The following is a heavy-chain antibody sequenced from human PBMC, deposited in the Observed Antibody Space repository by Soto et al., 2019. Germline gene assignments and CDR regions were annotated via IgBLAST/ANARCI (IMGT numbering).Heavy chain of an antibody. J-gene: IGHJ4*02. D-gene: IGHD3-22*01. CDR1: GYTFTGYY. V-gene: IGHV1-2*02. CDR3: ARVYYYDSRRTLDY. Sequence: GASVKVSCKASGYTFTGYYMHWVRQAPGQGLEWMGWINPNSGGTNYAQKFQGRVTMTRETSIRTAYMELSRLRSDDTAVYYCARVYYYDSRRTLDYWGQGTLVTVSS. CDR2: INPNSGGT.